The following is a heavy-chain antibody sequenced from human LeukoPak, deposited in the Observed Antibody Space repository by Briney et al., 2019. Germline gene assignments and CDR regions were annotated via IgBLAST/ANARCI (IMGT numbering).Heavy chain of an antibody. CDR3: ARDYDSSGYYSYYFDY. D-gene: IGHD3-22*01. CDR1: GFTVSSNY. CDR2: IYSGGST. J-gene: IGHJ4*02. Sequence: GGSLRLSCAASGFTVSSNYMSWVRQAPGKGLEWVSVIYSGGSTYYADSVKGRFTISRDNSKNTLYLQMNSLRAEDTAVYYCARDYDSSGYYSYYFDYWGQGTLVTVSS. V-gene: IGHV3-66*02.